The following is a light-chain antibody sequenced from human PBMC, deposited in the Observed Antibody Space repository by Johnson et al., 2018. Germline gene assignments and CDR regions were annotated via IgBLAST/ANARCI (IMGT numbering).Light chain of an antibody. Sequence: QSVLTQPPSVSAAPGQKVTISCSGSSSNIGNNYVSWYQQLPGTAPKLLIYENNKRPSGIPDRFSGSKSGTSATLGITGLQTGAETDYYCGTWDSSLSAGNVFGTGTQFTVL. CDR2: ENN. V-gene: IGLV1-51*02. J-gene: IGLJ1*01. CDR3: GTWDSSLSAGNV. CDR1: SSNIGNNY.